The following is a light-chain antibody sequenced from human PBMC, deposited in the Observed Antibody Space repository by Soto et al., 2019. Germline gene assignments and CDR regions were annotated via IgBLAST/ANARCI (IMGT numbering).Light chain of an antibody. V-gene: IGKV1-5*03. J-gene: IGKJ1*01. CDR2: KAS. CDR3: QQYNSWWT. Sequence: EMCPSPSTLPASIGDRVTITCRASQSISSWLAWYQQKPGKAPKLLIYKASSLESGVPSRFSGSGSGTEFTLTISSLQPDDFATYYCQQYNSWWTFGQGTKVDIK. CDR1: QSISSW.